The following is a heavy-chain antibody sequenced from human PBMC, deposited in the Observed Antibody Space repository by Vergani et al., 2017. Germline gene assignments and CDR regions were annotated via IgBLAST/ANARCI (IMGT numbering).Heavy chain of an antibody. CDR1: GYSITNYW. CDR2: IYAGDSDV. Sequence: EVQLVQSGAEVKKPGESLKISCQGSGYSITNYWIAWVRQRPGKGLEWMGIIYAGDSDVRYSPSFQGQVTMSVDKSLSTAYLQWSSLKASDTATYYCATYHVPYSGYRTPYDDDAFDIWGQGTMVTVSS. J-gene: IGHJ3*02. D-gene: IGHD3-22*01. CDR3: ATYHVPYSGYRTPYDDDAFDI. V-gene: IGHV5-51*03.